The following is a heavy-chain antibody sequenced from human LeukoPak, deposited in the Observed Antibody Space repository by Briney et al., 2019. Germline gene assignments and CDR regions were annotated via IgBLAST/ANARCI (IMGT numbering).Heavy chain of an antibody. J-gene: IGHJ6*03. CDR3: ARVVGVLWLDYMDV. D-gene: IGHD3-10*01. Sequence: SETLSLTCTVSGGSISSYYWSWIRQPPGKGLEWIGYIYYSGSTNYNPSLESRVTMSVDTSKNQFSLKLSSVTAADTAVYYCARVVGVLWLDYMDVWGKGTTVTISS. V-gene: IGHV4-59*12. CDR2: IYYSGST. CDR1: GGSISSYY.